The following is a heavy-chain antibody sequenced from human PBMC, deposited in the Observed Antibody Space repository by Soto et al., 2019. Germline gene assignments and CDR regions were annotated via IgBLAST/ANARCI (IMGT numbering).Heavy chain of an antibody. CDR3: AKAGGFGGYWYFDL. J-gene: IGHJ2*01. CDR2: ISGSGGST. CDR1: GFTFSSYA. V-gene: IGHV3-23*01. Sequence: EVQLLESGGGLVQPGGSLRLSCAASGFTFSSYAMSWVRQAPGKGLEWVSAISGSGGSTYYADSVKGRFTIARDNSKITLYLQMNSLRAEDTAVYYCAKAGGFGGYWYFDLWGRGTLVTVSS. D-gene: IGHD3-10*01.